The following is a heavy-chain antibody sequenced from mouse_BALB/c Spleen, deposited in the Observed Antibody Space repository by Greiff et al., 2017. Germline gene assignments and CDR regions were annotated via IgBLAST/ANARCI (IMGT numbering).Heavy chain of an antibody. CDR2: IYPSDSYT. D-gene: IGHD4-1*01. CDR1: GYTFTSYW. CDR3: TLTGFAY. Sequence: QVQLQQPGAELVRPGASVKLSCKASGYTFTSYWINWVKQRPGQGLEWIGNIYPSDSYTNYNQKFKDKATLTVDKSSSTAYMQLSSPTSEDSAVYYCTLTGFAYWGQGTLVTVSA. J-gene: IGHJ3*01. V-gene: IGHV1-69*02.